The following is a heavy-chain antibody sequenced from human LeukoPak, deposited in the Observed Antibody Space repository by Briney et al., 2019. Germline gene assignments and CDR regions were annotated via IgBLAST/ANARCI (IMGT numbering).Heavy chain of an antibody. CDR3: TRGGSGSPFDY. Sequence: GGSLRLSCAASGFTFNKYLIHWVRQAPGKGLLWVSRISGDGSTTAYAGSVKGRFTISRNNANNTLYLQMNSLRAEDTAVYYCTRGGSGSPFDYWGLGTLVTVSS. CDR2: ISGDGSTT. J-gene: IGHJ4*02. V-gene: IGHV3-74*01. CDR1: GFTFNKYL. D-gene: IGHD1-26*01.